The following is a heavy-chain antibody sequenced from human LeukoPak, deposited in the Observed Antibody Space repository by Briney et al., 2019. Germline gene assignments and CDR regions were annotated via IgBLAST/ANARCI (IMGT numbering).Heavy chain of an antibody. V-gene: IGHV4-59*01. CDR3: ARVGAPVDY. CDR2: IYYSGST. Sequence: SETLSLTCTVSGGSISSYYWSWIRQPPGKGLEWIGYIYYSGSTNYNPSLKSRVTISVDKSKNQFSLKLSSVTAGDTAVYYCARVGAPVDYWGQGTLVTVSS. CDR1: GGSISSYY. D-gene: IGHD4-17*01. J-gene: IGHJ4*02.